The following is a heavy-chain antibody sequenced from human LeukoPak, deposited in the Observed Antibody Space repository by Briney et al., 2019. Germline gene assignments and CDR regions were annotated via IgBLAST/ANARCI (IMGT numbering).Heavy chain of an antibody. CDR1: GYTFTSYG. D-gene: IGHD3-22*01. CDR3: ARGYYDSSGYYPHYYYGMDV. V-gene: IGHV1-18*01. Sequence: ASVKVSCKASGYTFTSYGISWVRQAPGQGLEWMGWISAYNGNTNYAQKLQGRVTMTTDTSTSTAYMELRSLRSDDTAVYYCARGYYDSSGYYPHYYYGMDVWGQGTTVTVSS. J-gene: IGHJ6*02. CDR2: ISAYNGNT.